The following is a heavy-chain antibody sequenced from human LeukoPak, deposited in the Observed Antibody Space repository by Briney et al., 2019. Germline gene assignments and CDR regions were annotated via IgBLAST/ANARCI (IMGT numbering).Heavy chain of an antibody. CDR3: ARIAVAGKIDY. V-gene: IGHV4-59*12. J-gene: IGHJ4*02. Sequence: PSETLSLTCSVSGGSITSYYWNWIRQPPGKGLEWIGYIFYSGNTKYNPSLTSRVSLSVDTSKNQFSLKLSSVTAADTAVYYCARIAVAGKIDYWGQGTLVTVSS. D-gene: IGHD6-19*01. CDR1: GGSITSYY. CDR2: IFYSGNT.